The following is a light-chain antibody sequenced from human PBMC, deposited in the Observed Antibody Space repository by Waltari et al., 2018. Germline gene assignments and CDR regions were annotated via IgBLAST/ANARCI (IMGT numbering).Light chain of an antibody. J-gene: IGKJ4*01. CDR1: SVLYSYNNKTY. CDR3: QQYYSTPLT. Sequence: SVLYSYNNKTYLAWYQQKPGQPPKLLMYWASTRESGVPDRFSGSGSGTDFTLTISSLQAEDVAVYYCQQYYSTPLTFGGGTKVEIK. V-gene: IGKV4-1*01. CDR2: WAS.